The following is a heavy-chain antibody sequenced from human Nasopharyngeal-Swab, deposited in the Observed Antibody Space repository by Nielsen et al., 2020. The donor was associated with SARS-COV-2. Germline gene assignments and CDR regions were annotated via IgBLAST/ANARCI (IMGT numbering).Heavy chain of an antibody. CDR2: IWYDGSNK. V-gene: IGHV3-33*01. CDR3: ARGCSSTSYYRSDGMDV. D-gene: IGHD2-2*01. CDR1: GFTFSSYG. Sequence: GGSLRLSCAASGFTFSSYGMHWVRQAPGKGLEWVAVIWYDGSNKYYADSVKGRFTISRDNSKNTLYLQMNSLRAEDTAVYYCARGCSSTSYYRSDGMDVWGQGTTVTVSS. J-gene: IGHJ6*02.